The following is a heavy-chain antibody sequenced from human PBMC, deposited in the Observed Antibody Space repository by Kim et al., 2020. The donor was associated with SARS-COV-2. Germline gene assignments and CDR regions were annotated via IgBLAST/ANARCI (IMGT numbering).Heavy chain of an antibody. J-gene: IGHJ4*02. Sequence: SGTAISYADSVKGRSTVAGDNAKNSLYLQMNGLRAEDTAVYYCARVRRTGWGQGTLVTVSS. CDR3: ARVRRTG. V-gene: IGHV3-11*01. CDR2: SGTAI. D-gene: IGHD3-9*01.